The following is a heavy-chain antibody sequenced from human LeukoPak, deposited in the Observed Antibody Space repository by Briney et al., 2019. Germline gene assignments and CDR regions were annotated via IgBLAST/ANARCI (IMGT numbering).Heavy chain of an antibody. J-gene: IGHJ5*02. D-gene: IGHD3-22*01. CDR2: ISWNSGCI. V-gene: IGHV3-9*01. Sequence: GGSLRLSCAASGFTFDDYAMHWVRQAPGKGLEWVSGISWNSGCIGYADSVKGRFTISRDNAKNSLYLQMNSLRAEDTALYYCAKGDSSAPWGWFDPWGQGTLVTVSS. CDR3: AKGDSSAPWGWFDP. CDR1: GFTFDDYA.